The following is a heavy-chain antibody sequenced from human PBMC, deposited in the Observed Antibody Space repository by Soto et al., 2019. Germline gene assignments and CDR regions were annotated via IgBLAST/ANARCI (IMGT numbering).Heavy chain of an antibody. J-gene: IGHJ4*02. V-gene: IGHV3-53*01. CDR1: GFSVSSHY. CDR3: AREPGSSGGDY. CDR2: IYSGGTT. Sequence: GGSLRLSCAASGFSVSSHYMSWVRQAPGKGLEWVSVIYSGGTTYYADSVKGRFTISRDNSKNTLYLQMSSLRAEDTAVYYCAREPGSSGGDYWGQGTLVT. D-gene: IGHD6-6*01.